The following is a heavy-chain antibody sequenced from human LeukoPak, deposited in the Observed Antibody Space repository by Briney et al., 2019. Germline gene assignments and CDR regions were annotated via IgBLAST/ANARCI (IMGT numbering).Heavy chain of an antibody. CDR1: GFTFSSYA. Sequence: PGGSLRLSCAASGFTFSSYAMSWVRQAPGKGLEWVSAISGSGGSTYYADSVKGRFTISRDNSKNTLYLQMNSLRAEDTAVDYCAKSQWEVPYYFDYWGQGTLVTVSS. V-gene: IGHV3-23*01. CDR3: AKSQWEVPYYFDY. J-gene: IGHJ4*02. D-gene: IGHD1-26*01. CDR2: ISGSGGST.